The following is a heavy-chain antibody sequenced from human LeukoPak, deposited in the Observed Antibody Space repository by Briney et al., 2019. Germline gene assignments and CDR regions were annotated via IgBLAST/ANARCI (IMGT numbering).Heavy chain of an antibody. D-gene: IGHD6-13*01. J-gene: IGHJ6*02. CDR2: MNPNSGNT. Sequence: ASVKVSCKASGYTSTSYDINWVRQATGQGLEWMGWMNPNSGNTGYAQKFQGRVTMTRNTSISTAYMELSSLRSEDTAVYYCATGYSSSWYVGYYGMDVWGQGTTVTVSS. CDR1: GYTSTSYD. CDR3: ATGYSSSWYVGYYGMDV. V-gene: IGHV1-8*01.